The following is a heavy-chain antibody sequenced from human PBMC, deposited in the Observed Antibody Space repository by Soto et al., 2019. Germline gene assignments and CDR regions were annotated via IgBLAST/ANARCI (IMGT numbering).Heavy chain of an antibody. CDR1: GYSFTAYH. D-gene: IGHD2-8*01. V-gene: IGHV1-2*04. CDR2: INPKSGGT. J-gene: IGHJ6*02. CDR3: ARGHSTDCSNGVCSFFYNHEMDV. Sequence: ASVEVSCKASGYSFTAYHIHWVRQAPGQGLEWLGRINPKSGGTSTAQKFQGWVTMTRDRSISTVYMELTRLRSDDTAVYFCARGHSTDCSNGVCSFFYNHEMDVWGQGTTVTVSS.